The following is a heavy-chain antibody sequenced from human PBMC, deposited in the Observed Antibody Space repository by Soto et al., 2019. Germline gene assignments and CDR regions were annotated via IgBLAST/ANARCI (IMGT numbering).Heavy chain of an antibody. CDR3: AKDIVVVVAATRTPFHY. Sequence: EVQLLESGGGLVQPGGSLRLSCAASGFTFSSYAMSWVRQAPGKGLEWVSAISGSGGSTYYADSVKGRFTISRDNSKNTLYLQMNSLRAEDTAVYYCAKDIVVVVAATRTPFHYWGQGTLVTVSS. CDR1: GFTFSSYA. D-gene: IGHD2-15*01. CDR2: ISGSGGST. J-gene: IGHJ4*02. V-gene: IGHV3-23*01.